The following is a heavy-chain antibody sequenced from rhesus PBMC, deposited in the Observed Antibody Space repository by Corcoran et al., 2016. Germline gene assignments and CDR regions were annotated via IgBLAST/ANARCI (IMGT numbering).Heavy chain of an antibody. CDR3: ARGNSGRSGLDS. CDR1: GFSLTTSCMG. V-gene: IGHV2-174*01. CDR2: IYWDDDK. D-gene: IGHD3-16*01. J-gene: IGHJ6*01. Sequence: QVTLKESGPALVKSTQTLTLTCTFSGFSLTTSCMGVGSIRQHPGKALEWLARIYWDDDKRYSTSLKSRLTISKDTSKNQVVLTMTNMDPMDTATYCCARGNSGRSGLDSWGQGVVVTVSS.